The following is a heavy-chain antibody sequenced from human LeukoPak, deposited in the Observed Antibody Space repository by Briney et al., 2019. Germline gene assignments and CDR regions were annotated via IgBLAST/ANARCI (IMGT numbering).Heavy chain of an antibody. Sequence: PSQTLSLTCTVSGGSISSGGYYWRWIRQHPGKGLEWIGYIYYSGSTYYNPSLKSRVTISVDTSKNQFSLKLSSVTAADTAVYYCAGHRRNRYCSSTSCLGNWFDPWGQGTLVTVSS. CDR1: GGSISSGGYY. CDR2: IYYSGST. J-gene: IGHJ5*02. CDR3: AGHRRNRYCSSTSCLGNWFDP. V-gene: IGHV4-31*03. D-gene: IGHD2-2*01.